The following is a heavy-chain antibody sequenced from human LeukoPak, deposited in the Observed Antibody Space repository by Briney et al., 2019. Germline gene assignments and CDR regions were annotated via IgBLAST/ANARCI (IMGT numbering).Heavy chain of an antibody. Sequence: SETLSLTCTVSDGSISSYYWSWIRQPPGKGLEWIGYIHNSGGVNYDPSLKSRVTISIDTSKNQISLRLTSVTAADAAVYYCARLGVVVTHYYYMDVWGKGTTVTVSS. CDR1: DGSISSYY. CDR3: ARLGVVVTHYYYMDV. D-gene: IGHD3-22*01. J-gene: IGHJ6*03. V-gene: IGHV4-59*08. CDR2: IHNSGGV.